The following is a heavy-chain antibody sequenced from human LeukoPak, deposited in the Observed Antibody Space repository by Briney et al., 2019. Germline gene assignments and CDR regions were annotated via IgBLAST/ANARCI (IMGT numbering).Heavy chain of an antibody. CDR3: AKSGTYPVHVSYSYYYMDV. J-gene: IGHJ6*03. D-gene: IGHD1-26*01. CDR2: VYYTGTT. CDR1: GGSISAHY. V-gene: IGHV4-59*11. Sequence: SETLPLTCTVSGGSISAHYWSWIRQSPGKGLEYIGDVYYTGTTNYNPSLKSRVTMSVDTSNNQFSLRLTSVTAADTALYYCAKSGTYPVHVSYSYYYMDVWGKGTTVTVSS.